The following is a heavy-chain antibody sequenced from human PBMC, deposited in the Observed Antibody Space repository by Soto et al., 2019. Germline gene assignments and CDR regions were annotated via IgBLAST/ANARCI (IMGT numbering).Heavy chain of an antibody. Sequence: PGGSLRLSCAASGFTLSDYYMSWIRQAPGKGLEWVSYISSSSSYTNYADSVKGRFTISRDNAKNSLYLQMNSLRAEDTAVYYCERDWTNSKEREYYYYGMDVWGQGTTVTVSS. D-gene: IGHD1-1*01. V-gene: IGHV3-11*06. J-gene: IGHJ6*02. CDR3: ERDWTNSKEREYYYYGMDV. CDR1: GFTLSDYY. CDR2: ISSSSSYT.